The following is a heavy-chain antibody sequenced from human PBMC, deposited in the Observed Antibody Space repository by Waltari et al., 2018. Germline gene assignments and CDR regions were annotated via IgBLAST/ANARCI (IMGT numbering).Heavy chain of an antibody. V-gene: IGHV1-69*05. D-gene: IGHD6-13*01. CDR1: GGNFSSYA. CDR3: AREVAAAARFDY. Sequence: QVQLVQSGAAVKKPGSSVTVSCKASGGNFSSYAISWVRQAPGQGLEWMGGIIPIFGTANYAQKFQGRVTITTDESTSTAYMELSSLRSEDTAVYYCAREVAAAARFDYWGQGTLVTVSS. J-gene: IGHJ4*02. CDR2: IIPIFGTA.